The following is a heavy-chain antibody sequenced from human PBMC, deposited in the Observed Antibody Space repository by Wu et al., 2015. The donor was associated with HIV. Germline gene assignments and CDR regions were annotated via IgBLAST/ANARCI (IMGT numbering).Heavy chain of an antibody. V-gene: IGHV1-2*02. CDR1: GYTFTGYY. CDR3: KAWY. CDR2: INPNSGDT. D-gene: IGHD6-13*01. Sequence: QVQLVQSGAEVKEPGASVKVSCKTSGYTFTGYYVHWVRQTPGQGLEWMGWINPNSGDTSYSPTFQGRVTLTRDTSINTAYMELSRLTSDDTAIYYCKAWYWGQGTVVTVSS. J-gene: IGHJ4*02.